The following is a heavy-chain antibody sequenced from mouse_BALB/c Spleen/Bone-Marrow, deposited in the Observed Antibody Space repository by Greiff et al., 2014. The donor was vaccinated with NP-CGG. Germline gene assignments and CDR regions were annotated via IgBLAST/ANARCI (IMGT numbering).Heavy chain of an antibody. V-gene: IGHV1S81*02. Sequence: VQVVESGAELVKPGASVKLSCKASGYTFTSYWMHWVKQRPGQGLEWIGEINPSNGRTNYNEKFKSKATLTVDKSSSTAYMQLSSLTSEDSAVYYCARRTTTVVATDYWGRGTTLTVSS. CDR3: ARRTTTVVATDY. CDR1: GYTFTSYW. J-gene: IGHJ2*01. CDR2: INPSNGRT. D-gene: IGHD1-1*01.